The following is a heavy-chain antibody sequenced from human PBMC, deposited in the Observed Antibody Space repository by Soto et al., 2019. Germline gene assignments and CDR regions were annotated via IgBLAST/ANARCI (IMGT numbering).Heavy chain of an antibody. J-gene: IGHJ3*02. V-gene: IGHV3-30-3*01. CDR2: ISYDGSNK. Sequence: QVQLVESGGGAVQPGRSLRLSCAASGFTFSSYAMHWVRQAPGKGLEWVAVISYDGSNKYYADSVKGRFTISRDNSKNTLYLQMNSLRAEDTAVYYCARVKAAAGSNDAFDIWGQGTMVTVSS. CDR1: GFTFSSYA. D-gene: IGHD6-13*01. CDR3: ARVKAAAGSNDAFDI.